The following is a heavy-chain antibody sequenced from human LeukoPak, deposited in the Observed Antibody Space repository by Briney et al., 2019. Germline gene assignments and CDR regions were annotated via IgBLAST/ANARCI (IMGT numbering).Heavy chain of an antibody. CDR2: INPSGGST. Sequence: ASVKVSCTASGYTFTDYYIHWVRQAPGQGLEWMGIINPSGGSTSYAQKFQGRVTMTRDMSTSTVYMELSSLRSEDTAVYYCARDRRLVRGYYYYYMDVWGKGTTVTVSS. CDR1: GYTFTDYY. V-gene: IGHV1-46*01. J-gene: IGHJ6*03. D-gene: IGHD6-6*01. CDR3: ARDRRLVRGYYYYYMDV.